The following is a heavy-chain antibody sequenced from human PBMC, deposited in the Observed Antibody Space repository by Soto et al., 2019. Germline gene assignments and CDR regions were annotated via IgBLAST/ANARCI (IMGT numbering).Heavy chain of an antibody. CDR3: ARDYRPMVRGVTMDY. Sequence: GGSLRLSCAASGFTFSSYGMHWVRQAPGKGLEWVAVIWYDGSNKYYADSVEGRFTISRDNSKNTLYLQMNSLRAEDTAVYYCARDYRPMVRGVTMDYWGQGTLVTVSS. V-gene: IGHV3-33*01. J-gene: IGHJ4*02. D-gene: IGHD3-10*01. CDR2: IWYDGSNK. CDR1: GFTFSSYG.